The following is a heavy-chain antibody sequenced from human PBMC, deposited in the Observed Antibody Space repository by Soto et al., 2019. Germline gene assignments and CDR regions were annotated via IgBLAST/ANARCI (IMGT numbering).Heavy chain of an antibody. CDR1: GGTFSSYA. CDR2: IIPIFGTA. Sequence: QVQLVQSGAEVKKPGSSVKVSCKASGGTFSSYAISWVRQAPGQGLEWMGGIIPIFGTANYAQRFQGRVTITAYESTSTAYMELRSLRSEDTAVYYCARNAVLVPAAILGYYYGMDVWGQGTTVTVSS. V-gene: IGHV1-69*12. J-gene: IGHJ6*02. D-gene: IGHD2-2*01. CDR3: ARNAVLVPAAILGYYYGMDV.